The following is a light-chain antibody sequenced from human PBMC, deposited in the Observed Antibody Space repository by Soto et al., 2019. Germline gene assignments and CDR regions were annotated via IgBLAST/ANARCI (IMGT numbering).Light chain of an antibody. CDR2: EVN. J-gene: IGLJ2*01. CDR1: NFDIGRYDY. V-gene: IGLV2-14*01. Sequence: QSALTQPASVSGSPGQTITISCAGTNFDIGRYDYVSWYRQHPGAAPKPIIFEVNNRPSGVSNRFSGSKSGNTASLTISGLQVEDEALYFCSSYTSASALGIFGGGTKLTVL. CDR3: SSYTSASALGI.